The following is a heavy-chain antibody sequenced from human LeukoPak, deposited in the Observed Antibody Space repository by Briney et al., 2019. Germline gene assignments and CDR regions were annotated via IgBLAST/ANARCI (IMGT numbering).Heavy chain of an antibody. J-gene: IGHJ4*02. CDR2: IGIRGDT. CDR3: ARGGIQVSGIDEFDY. CDR1: GFTFIDYD. V-gene: IGHV3-13*01. D-gene: IGHD6-19*01. Sequence: GGSLRLSCAASGFTFIDYDMDWVRQVIGKGLEWVSAIGIRGDTHYSGSVKGRFTISRENAESSLYLQMNSLRAEDTVVYYCARGGIQVSGIDEFDYWGQGTLVTVSS.